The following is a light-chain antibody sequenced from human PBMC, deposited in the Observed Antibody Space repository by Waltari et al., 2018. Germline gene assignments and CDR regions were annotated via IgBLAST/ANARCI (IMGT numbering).Light chain of an antibody. CDR1: QKINVW. J-gene: IGKJ2*01. Sequence: DIQMTQSPSSVSASLGATVTISCRASQKINVWLAWYQLRPGMAPRLLLYAASSLQHGVPSKFSGSGSGTNFTLTISSLQPEDFATYYCQQTQVLPYTFGQGTKV. V-gene: IGKV1-12*01. CDR2: AAS. CDR3: QQTQVLPYT.